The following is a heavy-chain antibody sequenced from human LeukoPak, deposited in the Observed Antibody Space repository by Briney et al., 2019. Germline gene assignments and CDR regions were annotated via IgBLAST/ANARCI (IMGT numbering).Heavy chain of an antibody. J-gene: IGHJ4*02. Sequence: SETLSLTCTVSGGSISSYYWSWIRQPAGKGLEWIGRIYTSGSTNYNPSLKSRVTMSVDTSKNQFSLKLSSVTAADTAVYYCARDVYYYDSSGIYYFDYWGQGTLVTVSS. D-gene: IGHD3-22*01. CDR2: IYTSGST. CDR3: ARDVYYYDSSGIYYFDY. V-gene: IGHV4-4*07. CDR1: GGSISSYY.